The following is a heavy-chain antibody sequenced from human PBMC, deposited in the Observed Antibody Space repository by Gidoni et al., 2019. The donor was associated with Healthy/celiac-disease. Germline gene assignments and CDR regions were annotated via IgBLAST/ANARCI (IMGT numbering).Heavy chain of an antibody. CDR2: IRSKAYGGTT. CDR3: TREGYYYDSSGYTYDAFDI. CDR1: GFTFGAYA. J-gene: IGHJ3*02. D-gene: IGHD3-22*01. V-gene: IGHV3-49*03. Sequence: EVQLVESGGGLVQPGRSLSLSCPASGFTFGAYAMSWFRQAPGKGMEWVGFIRSKAYGGTTEYAASVKGRFTISRDDSKSIAYLQMNSLKTEDTAVYYCTREGYYYDSSGYTYDAFDIWGQGTMVTVSS.